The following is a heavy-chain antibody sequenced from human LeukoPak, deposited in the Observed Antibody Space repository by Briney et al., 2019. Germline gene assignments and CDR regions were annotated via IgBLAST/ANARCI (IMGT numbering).Heavy chain of an antibody. CDR2: ISGSGGST. J-gene: IGHJ4*02. CDR1: GFTFSSYG. V-gene: IGHV3-23*01. D-gene: IGHD3-9*01. Sequence: GGSLRLSCAASGFTFSSYGMSWVRQAPGKGLEWVSAISGSGGSTYYADSVKGRFTISRDNSKNTPYLQMNSLRAEDTAVYYCAKDQSSVLRYFDWLLFDYWGQGTLVTVSS. CDR3: AKDQSSVLRYFDWLLFDY.